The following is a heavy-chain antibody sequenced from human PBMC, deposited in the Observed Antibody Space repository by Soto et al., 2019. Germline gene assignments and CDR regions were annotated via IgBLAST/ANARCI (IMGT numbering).Heavy chain of an antibody. V-gene: IGHV4-30-2*01. CDR1: GDTISTGGYA. CDR3: ARRSGGTLDY. CDR2: TYHSGSP. D-gene: IGHD2-15*01. J-gene: IGHJ4*02. Sequence: PSDTLSLTCGVSGDTISTGGYAWAWIRQPPGKALEWIGHTYHSGSPYYNPSLKSRVIISVDTSKNQFSLKLSSVTAADTAVYYCARRSGGTLDYWGQGTLVTVSS.